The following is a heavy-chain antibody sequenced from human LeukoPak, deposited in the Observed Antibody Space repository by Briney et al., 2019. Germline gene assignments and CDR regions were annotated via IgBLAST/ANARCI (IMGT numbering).Heavy chain of an antibody. CDR1: GASINNYY. D-gene: IGHD5-18*01. J-gene: IGHJ4*02. V-gene: IGHV4-59*08. CDR3: ARLGGGYSYGYYLDY. CDR2: IYYSGTT. Sequence: PSETLSLTCTVSGASINNYYWSWIRQPPGKGLEYIGFIYYSGTTNYNPSLKSRVTISVDTSKNQFSLKPSSVTAADTAVYYCARLGGGYSYGYYLDYWGQGTLVTVSS.